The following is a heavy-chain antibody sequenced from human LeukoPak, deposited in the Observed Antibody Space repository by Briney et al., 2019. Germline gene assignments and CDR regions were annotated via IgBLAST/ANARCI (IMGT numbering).Heavy chain of an antibody. D-gene: IGHD3-16*01. J-gene: IGHJ5*02. CDR3: AKDDNYIRFLS. V-gene: IGHV3-48*03. Sequence: GGSLRLSCAASGFTFSSYEMNWVRQAPGKGLEWVSYISSSDSTIYYADSVKGRFTISRDNSKNTLYLQMNSLRAEDTAVYYCAKDDNYIRFLSWGQGTLVTVSS. CDR2: ISSSDSTI. CDR1: GFTFSSYE.